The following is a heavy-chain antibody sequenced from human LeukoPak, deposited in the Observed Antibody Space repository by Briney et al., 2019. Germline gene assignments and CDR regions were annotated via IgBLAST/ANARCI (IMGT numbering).Heavy chain of an antibody. V-gene: IGHV4-34*01. CDR3: ARDNWNYGSSMDV. J-gene: IGHJ6*02. D-gene: IGHD1-7*01. CDR1: GGSFSGSY. CDR2: INHSGST. Sequence: PSETLSLTCAVYGGSFSGSYWSWIRQPPGKGLEWIGEINHSGSTNYNPSLKSRVTISVDTSKNQFSLKLSSVTAADTAVYYCARDNWNYGSSMDVWGQGTTVTVSS.